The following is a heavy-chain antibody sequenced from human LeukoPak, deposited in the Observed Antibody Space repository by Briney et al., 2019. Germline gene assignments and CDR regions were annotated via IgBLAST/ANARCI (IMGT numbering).Heavy chain of an antibody. V-gene: IGHV3-21*01. CDR3: ARGRDGSQSPIDD. J-gene: IGHJ4*02. CDR2: ISSSSSYI. D-gene: IGHD5-24*01. CDR1: GFTFSSCN. Sequence: GGSLRLSCAASGFTFSSCNMNWVRQAPGKGLEWVSSISSSSSYIYYADSVRGRFTISRDNAKNSLYLQMNSLRAEDTAVYYCARGRDGSQSPIDDWGQGTLVTVSS.